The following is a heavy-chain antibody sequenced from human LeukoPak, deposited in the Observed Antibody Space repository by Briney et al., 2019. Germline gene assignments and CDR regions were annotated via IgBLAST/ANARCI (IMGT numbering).Heavy chain of an antibody. J-gene: IGHJ3*02. Sequence: GESLKISCKGSGYSFTSGYSFAVYWIGWVRQMPGKGLAWMGIVYPGDYDTRYSPSFQGQVTISVDTSISTAYLQWSSLKASDTAIYYCVRRGYCDGTGGCHSNPFDIWGQGTMVTVSS. CDR1: GYSFTSGYSFAVYW. CDR3: VRRGYCDGTGGCHSNPFDI. V-gene: IGHV5-51*01. CDR2: VYPGDYDT. D-gene: IGHD2/OR15-2a*01.